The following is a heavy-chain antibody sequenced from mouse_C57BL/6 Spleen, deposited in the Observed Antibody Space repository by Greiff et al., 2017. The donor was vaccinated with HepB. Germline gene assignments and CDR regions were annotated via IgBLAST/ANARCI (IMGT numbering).Heavy chain of an antibody. CDR1: GYTFTSYG. J-gene: IGHJ1*03. CDR3: ARRDGNYGYFDV. D-gene: IGHD2-1*01. CDR2: IYPRSGNT. V-gene: IGHV1-81*01. Sequence: QVHVKQSGAELARPGASVKLSCKASGYTFTSYGISWVKQRTGQGLEWIGEIYPRSGNTYYNEKFKGKATLTADKSSSTAYMELRSLTSEDSAVYFCARRDGNYGYFDVWGTGTTVTVSS.